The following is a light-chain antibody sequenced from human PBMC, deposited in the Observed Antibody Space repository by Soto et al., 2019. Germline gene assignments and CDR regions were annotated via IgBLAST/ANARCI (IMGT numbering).Light chain of an antibody. CDR1: QDINRY. Sequence: IQLTQSPSLMFEYVGDRVTITCPASQDINRYLNWYQQKPGKAPKLLIYDASNLEIGVPSRFRGSGSGTDFTLTISRLEPEDFAVYYCQQFSSYPLTFGGGTKVDIK. CDR2: DAS. CDR3: QQFSSYPLT. V-gene: IGKV1-33*01. J-gene: IGKJ4*01.